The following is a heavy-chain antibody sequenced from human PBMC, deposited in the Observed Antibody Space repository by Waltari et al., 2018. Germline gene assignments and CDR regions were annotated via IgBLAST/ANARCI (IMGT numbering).Heavy chain of an antibody. J-gene: IGHJ6*02. Sequence: QVQLVQSGAGVKRPGASVKVSCRASGYTLTSYGINWVRKAPGQGLEWMGWTAINNNKTNTKKSRRSAGPISVDPSHKTSDTELRCQRSDDTAVYYCAKEAYNFFTGYGNYGVDVWGQGTTVTVSS. CDR2: TAINNNKT. CDR3: AKEAYNFFTGYGNYGVDV. V-gene: IGHV1-18*04. CDR1: GYTLTSYG. D-gene: IGHD3-9*01.